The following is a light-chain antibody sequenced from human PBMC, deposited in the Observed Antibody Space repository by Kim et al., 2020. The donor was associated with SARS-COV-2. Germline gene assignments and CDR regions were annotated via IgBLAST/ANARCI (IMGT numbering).Light chain of an antibody. V-gene: IGKV1-39*01. Sequence: DIQMTQSPSSLSASVGDRVTITCRASQSISSYLNWYQQKPGKAPKVLIYAASSLQSGVPSRFSGSGSGTDFTLTISNLQPEDFATYYCQQSYSTPRTFGQGTKVDIK. CDR2: AAS. CDR3: QQSYSTPRT. CDR1: QSISSY. J-gene: IGKJ1*01.